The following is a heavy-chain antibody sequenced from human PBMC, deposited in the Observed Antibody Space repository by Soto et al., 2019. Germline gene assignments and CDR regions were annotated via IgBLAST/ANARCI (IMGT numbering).Heavy chain of an antibody. CDR1: GGSISSSSYY. J-gene: IGHJ6*02. CDR3: ARLLSDTERYYYGMDV. Sequence: PSETLSLTCTVSGGSISSSSYYWGWIRQPPGKGLEWIGSIYYSGSTYYNPSLKSRVTISVDTSKNQFSLKLSSVTAADTAVYYCARLLSDTERYYYGMDVWGQGTTVTVSS. D-gene: IGHD5-18*01. CDR2: IYYSGST. V-gene: IGHV4-39*01.